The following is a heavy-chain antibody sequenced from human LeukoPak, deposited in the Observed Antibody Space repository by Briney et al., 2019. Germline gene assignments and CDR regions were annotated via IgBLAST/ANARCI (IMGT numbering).Heavy chain of an antibody. CDR3: ARDEGTAAGTSYNWFDP. CDR2: IYYSGST. Sequence: SETLSLTCTVSGGSISSSSYYWGWIRQPPGKGLEWIGSIYYSGSTYYNPSLKSRVTISVDTSKNQFSLKLSSVTAADTAVYYCARDEGTAAGTSYNWFDPWGQGTLVTVSS. CDR1: GGSISSSSYY. J-gene: IGHJ5*02. V-gene: IGHV4-39*07. D-gene: IGHD6-13*01.